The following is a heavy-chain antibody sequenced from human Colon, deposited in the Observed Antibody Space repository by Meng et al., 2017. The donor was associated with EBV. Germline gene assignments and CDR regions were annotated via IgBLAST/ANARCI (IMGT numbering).Heavy chain of an antibody. V-gene: IGHV4-30-2*01. D-gene: IGHD2-21*02. CDR2: IYHCGTT. CDR1: GDVIRSGDYS. J-gene: IGHJ5*02. Sequence: QPHLHEPRSGLAQTSPSPSLTCAVSGDVIRSGDYSWRWVRQPPGQGLEWMGYIYHCGTTYNTSLTSRVTISVDNSKNQFSLRLTYVTAADTAVYYWARGPYCGGDCYSFDPWGQGTLVTVSS. CDR3: ARGPYCGGDCYSFDP.